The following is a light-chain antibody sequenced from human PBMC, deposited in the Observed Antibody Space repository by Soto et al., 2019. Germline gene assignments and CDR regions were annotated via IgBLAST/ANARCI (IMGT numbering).Light chain of an antibody. CDR2: GAS. V-gene: IGKV3-20*01. CDR1: QSVSSSY. Sequence: EIVLTQSPGTLSLSPGERATLSCRASQSVSSSYLAWYQQKPGQAPRLLIYGASSRATGIPDRFSGSGSGTDFTLTISRLEPEDFAVYYCQQYGSSPFTFGGGT. CDR3: QQYGSSPFT. J-gene: IGKJ4*01.